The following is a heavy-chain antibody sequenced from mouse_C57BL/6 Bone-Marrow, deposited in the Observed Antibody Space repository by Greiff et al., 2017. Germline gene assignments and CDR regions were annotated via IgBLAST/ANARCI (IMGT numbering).Heavy chain of an antibody. CDR3: ARSRWLPYAY. Sequence: QVQLQQSGAELARPGASVKLSCKASGYTFTSYGISWVKQRTGQGLEWIGEIYPRSGNTYYNEKFKGKATLTADKSSRTAYMELRSLTSEDSAVYFCARSRWLPYAYWGQGTLVTVSA. CDR2: IYPRSGNT. V-gene: IGHV1-81*01. CDR1: GYTFTSYG. J-gene: IGHJ3*01. D-gene: IGHD2-2*01.